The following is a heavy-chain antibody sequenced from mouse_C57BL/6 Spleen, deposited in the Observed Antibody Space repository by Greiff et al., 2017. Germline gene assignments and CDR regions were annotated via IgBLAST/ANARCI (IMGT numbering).Heavy chain of an antibody. J-gene: IGHJ3*01. V-gene: IGHV1-69*01. CDR3: AIYYDYDPFAY. D-gene: IGHD2-4*01. CDR2: IDPSDSYT. CDR1: GYTFTSYW. Sequence: QVQLQQPGAELVMPGASVKLSCKASGYTFTSYWMHWVKQRPGKGLEWIGEIDPSDSYTNYNQKFKGKSTLTVDKSSSTAYMQLSSLTSEDSAVYYCAIYYDYDPFAYWGQGTLVTVSA.